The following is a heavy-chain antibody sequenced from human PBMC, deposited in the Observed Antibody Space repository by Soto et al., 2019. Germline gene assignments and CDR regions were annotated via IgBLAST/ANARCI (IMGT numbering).Heavy chain of an antibody. D-gene: IGHD3-3*01. CDR1: GFTFSDYY. Sequence: PGGSLRLSCAASGFTFSDYYMSWIRQAPGKGLEWVSYISSSGSTIYYADSVKGRFTISRDNAKNSLYLQMNSLRAEDTAVYYCARGLSDFWSGPYYYYGMDVWGQGTTVTVSS. CDR2: ISSSGSTI. J-gene: IGHJ6*02. CDR3: ARGLSDFWSGPYYYYGMDV. V-gene: IGHV3-11*01.